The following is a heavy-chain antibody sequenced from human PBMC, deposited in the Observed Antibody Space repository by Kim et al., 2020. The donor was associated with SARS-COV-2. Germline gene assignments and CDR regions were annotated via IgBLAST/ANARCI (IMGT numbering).Heavy chain of an antibody. V-gene: IGHV4-34*01. D-gene: IGHD3-22*01. Sequence: SETLSLTCAVYGGSFSGYYWSWIRQPPGKGLEWIGEINHSGSTNYNPSLKSRVTISVDTSKNQFSLKLSSVTAADTAVYYCARGYDSSGYYYEPEAGWYFDLWGRGTLVTVSS. J-gene: IGHJ2*01. CDR1: GGSFSGYY. CDR2: INHSGST. CDR3: ARGYDSSGYYYEPEAGWYFDL.